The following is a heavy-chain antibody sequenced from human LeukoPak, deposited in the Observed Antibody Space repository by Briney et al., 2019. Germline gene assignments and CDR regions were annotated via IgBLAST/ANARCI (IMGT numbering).Heavy chain of an antibody. J-gene: IGHJ6*02. V-gene: IGHV3-21*01. Sequence: GGSLRLSCAASGFTFSSYSMNWVRQAPGKGLEWVSSISSSSGYIYYADSVKGRFTISRDNSKNTLYLQMNSLRAKDTAVYYCARGSHGMDVWGQGTTVTVSS. CDR2: ISSSSGYI. CDR1: GFTFSSYS. CDR3: ARGSHGMDV.